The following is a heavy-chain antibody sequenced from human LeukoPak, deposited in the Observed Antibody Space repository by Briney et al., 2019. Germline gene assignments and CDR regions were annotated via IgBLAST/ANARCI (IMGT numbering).Heavy chain of an antibody. J-gene: IGHJ4*02. D-gene: IGHD3-9*01. V-gene: IGHV4-59*12. CDR2: IYHSGST. CDR3: ARRSYGRILTGYYHFNY. Sequence: SETLSLTCTVSGVSISSYYWSWIRQPPGKGLEWIGYIYHSGSTNYNPSLKSRVTISVETSKNQFSLKLSSVTAADTAVYYCARRSYGRILTGYYHFNYWGQGTLVTVSS. CDR1: GVSISSYY.